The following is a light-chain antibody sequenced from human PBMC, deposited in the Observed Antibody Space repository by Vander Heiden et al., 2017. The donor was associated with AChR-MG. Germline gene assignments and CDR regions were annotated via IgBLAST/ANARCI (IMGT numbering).Light chain of an antibody. J-gene: IGKJ2*01. CDR1: QRINNK. Sequence: DVQMTQSPSTLSASIGDRITITCRASQRINNKLAWYQPKPGKAPTLLIYKASGLQSGVPSRFSGSGSGTEFTLTISSLQPDDFATYYCQQYDIFSPYTFGQGTKVEIK. V-gene: IGKV1-5*03. CDR3: QQYDIFSPYT. CDR2: KAS.